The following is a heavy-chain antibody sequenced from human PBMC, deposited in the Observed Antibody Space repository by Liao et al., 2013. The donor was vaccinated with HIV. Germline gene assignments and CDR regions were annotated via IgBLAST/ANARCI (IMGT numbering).Heavy chain of an antibody. CDR3: ARDFLRAFDI. J-gene: IGHJ3*02. CDR2: IYSSGST. CDR1: GGSISSGSYY. V-gene: IGHV4-61*02. Sequence: QVQLQESGPGLVKPSQTLSLTCTVSGGSISSGSYYWSWIRQPAGKGLEWIGRIYSSGSTKYNTSLKSRVTISVDTSKNQFSLKLSSVTAADTAVYYCARDFLRAFDIWAKGQWSPSLQ.